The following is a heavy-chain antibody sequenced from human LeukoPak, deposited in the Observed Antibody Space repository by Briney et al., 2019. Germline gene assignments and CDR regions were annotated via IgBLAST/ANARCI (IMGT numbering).Heavy chain of an antibody. CDR1: GYTFTSYY. CDR3: ASVSGIYGGNPGNDAFDI. Sequence: ASVKVSCKASGYTFTSYYMHWVRQAPGQGLEWMGIINPSGGSTSYAQKFQGRVTMTRDTSTSTVYMELSSLRSEDTAVYYCASVSGIYGGNPGNDAFDIWGQGTMVTVSS. CDR2: INPSGGST. V-gene: IGHV1-46*01. J-gene: IGHJ3*02. D-gene: IGHD4-23*01.